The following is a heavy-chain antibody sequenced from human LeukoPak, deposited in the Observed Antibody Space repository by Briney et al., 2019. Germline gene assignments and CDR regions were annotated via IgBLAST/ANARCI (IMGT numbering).Heavy chain of an antibody. V-gene: IGHV4-4*02. Sequence: SGTLSLTCAVSGGSISSSNWWSWVRQPPGKGLEWIGSIYYSGSTYYNPSLKSRVTISVDTSKNQFSLKLSSVTAADTAVYYCARGGTLYNNNYWGQGTLVTVSS. J-gene: IGHJ4*02. CDR2: IYYSGST. D-gene: IGHD3-10*01. CDR1: GGSISSSNW. CDR3: ARGGTLYNNNY.